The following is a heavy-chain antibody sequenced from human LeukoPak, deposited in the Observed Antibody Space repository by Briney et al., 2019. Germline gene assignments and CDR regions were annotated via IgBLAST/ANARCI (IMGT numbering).Heavy chain of an antibody. Sequence: SETLSLTCTISGDSINNYYWSWIRQPPGKGLEWIGTIYYSGSTYYNPSLKSRVTLSVDTSENQFSLNLRSVTAADTALYYCARSELSCSGGSCPTRYAFDIWGQGTVVTASS. CDR3: ARSELSCSGGSCPTRYAFDI. J-gene: IGHJ3*02. CDR1: GDSINNYY. CDR2: IYYSGST. V-gene: IGHV4-59*08. D-gene: IGHD2-15*01.